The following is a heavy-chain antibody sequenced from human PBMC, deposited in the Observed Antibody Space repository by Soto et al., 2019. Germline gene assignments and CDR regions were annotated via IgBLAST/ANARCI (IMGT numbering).Heavy chain of an antibody. CDR1: GYTFSTYS. Sequence: PGESLKISCKASGYTFSTYSITWVREMPGKGLQWMGKIDPSDSQTNYSPSIQGHVTFSIDKSLTTAYLRWTSLEASDTAIYYCSILVNTAKNTADFWGQGTQVTVSS. D-gene: IGHD2-21*01. V-gene: IGHV5-10-1*01. CDR3: SILVNTAKNTADF. CDR2: IDPSDSQT. J-gene: IGHJ4*02.